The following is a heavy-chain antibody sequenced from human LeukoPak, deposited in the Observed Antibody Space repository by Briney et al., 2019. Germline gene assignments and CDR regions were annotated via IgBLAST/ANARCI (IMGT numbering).Heavy chain of an antibody. D-gene: IGHD3-22*01. CDR3: AKVTSLGRGYYDSGGYVDY. CDR2: ISGSGGNT. Sequence: GGSLRLSCAASGFTFSNYVMSWVRQAPGKGLEWVSVISGSGGNTYYADSVKGRFTISRDNSKNTLYVQMNSLRAEDTAVYYCAKVTSLGRGYYDSGGYVDYWGQGTLVTVSS. V-gene: IGHV3-23*01. J-gene: IGHJ4*02. CDR1: GFTFSNYV.